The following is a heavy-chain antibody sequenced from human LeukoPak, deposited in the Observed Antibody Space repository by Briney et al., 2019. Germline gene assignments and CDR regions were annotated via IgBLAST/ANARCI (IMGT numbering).Heavy chain of an antibody. V-gene: IGHV1-69*01. Sequence: ASVKVSCKASGGTFSSYAISWVRQAPVQGLEWMGGIIPIFGTANYAQKFQGRVTITADESTSTAYMELSSLRSEDTAVYYCARAQLRYFDWLLSRVFGTFDIWGQGTMVTVSS. J-gene: IGHJ3*02. CDR3: ARAQLRYFDWLLSRVFGTFDI. CDR1: GGTFSSYA. CDR2: IIPIFGTA. D-gene: IGHD3-9*01.